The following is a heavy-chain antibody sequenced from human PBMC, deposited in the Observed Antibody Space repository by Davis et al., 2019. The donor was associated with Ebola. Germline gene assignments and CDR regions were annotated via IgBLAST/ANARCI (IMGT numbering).Heavy chain of an antibody. J-gene: IGHJ3*01. Sequence: GGSLRLSCAASGFTFSSSWMTWVRQAPEKGLEWVATIKADGSAKYYVDSVKGRFTISRDNVKNSLYLQMDSLRAEDTAVYYCARDLDFMVLVTHYDAFDVWGQGTTVTVSS. CDR1: GFTFSSSW. CDR3: ARDLDFMVLVTHYDAFDV. D-gene: IGHD2-8*01. V-gene: IGHV3-7*01. CDR2: IKADGSAK.